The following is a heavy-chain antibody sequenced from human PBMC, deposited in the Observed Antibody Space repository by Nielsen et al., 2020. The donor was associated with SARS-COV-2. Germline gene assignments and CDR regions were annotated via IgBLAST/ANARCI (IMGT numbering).Heavy chain of an antibody. Sequence: GSLRLSCTVSGGSISSSSYYWGWIRQPPGKGLEWIGSIYYSGSTYYNPSLKSRVTISVDTSKNQFSLKLSSVTAADTAVYYCARDGAQGNYLPYFDYWGQGTLVTVSS. J-gene: IGHJ4*02. D-gene: IGHD4-11*01. CDR2: IYYSGST. CDR1: GGSISSSSYY. CDR3: ARDGAQGNYLPYFDY. V-gene: IGHV4-39*07.